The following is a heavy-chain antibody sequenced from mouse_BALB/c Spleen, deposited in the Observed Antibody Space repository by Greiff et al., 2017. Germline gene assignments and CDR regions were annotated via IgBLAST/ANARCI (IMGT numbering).Heavy chain of an antibody. V-gene: IGHV1-9*01. CDR3: ARFGGPAWFAY. J-gene: IGHJ3*01. CDR2: ILPGSGST. D-gene: IGHD1-1*02. CDR1: GYTFSSYW. Sequence: VMLVESGAELMKPGASVKISCKATGYTFSSYWIEWVKQRPGHGLEWIGEILPGSGSTNYNEKFKGKATFTADTSSNTAYMQLSSLTSEDSAVYYCARFGGPAWFAYWGQGTLVTVSA.